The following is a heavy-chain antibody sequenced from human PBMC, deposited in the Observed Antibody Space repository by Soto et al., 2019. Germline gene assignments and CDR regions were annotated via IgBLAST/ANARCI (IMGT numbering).Heavy chain of an antibody. J-gene: IGHJ4*02. V-gene: IGHV3-15*01. CDR3: TTIMGCCSGGSCLYYFDY. CDR2: IKSKTDGGTT. CDR1: GFTFSNAW. Sequence: EVQLVESGGGLVKPGGSLRLSCAASGFTFSNAWMSWVRQAPGKGLEWVGRIKSKTDGGTTDYAAPVKGRFTISRDDSKNTLYLQKNSLKTDDRAVYYCTTIMGCCSGGSCLYYFDYWGQGTLVTVAS. D-gene: IGHD2-15*01.